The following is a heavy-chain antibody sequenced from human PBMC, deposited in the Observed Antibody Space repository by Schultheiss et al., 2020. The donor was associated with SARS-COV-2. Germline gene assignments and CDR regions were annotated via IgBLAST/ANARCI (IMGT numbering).Heavy chain of an antibody. Sequence: SETLSLTCTVSGGSISSYYWSWIRQPAGKGLEWIGRIYTSGSTNYNPSLKSRVTMSVDTSKNQFSLKLSSVTAADTAVYYCARGPQKVSRYFDWFGKPGIDYWGQGTLVTVSS. CDR1: GGSISSYY. CDR3: ARGPQKVSRYFDWFGKPGIDY. V-gene: IGHV4-4*07. D-gene: IGHD3-9*01. J-gene: IGHJ4*02. CDR2: IYTSGST.